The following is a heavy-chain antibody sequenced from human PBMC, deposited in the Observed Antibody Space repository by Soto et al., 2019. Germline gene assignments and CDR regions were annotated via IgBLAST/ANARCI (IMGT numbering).Heavy chain of an antibody. CDR2: INPSGGSS. J-gene: IGHJ4*02. Sequence: ASVKVSCKASGYTFTSYYMHWVRHAPGQGLEWMGIINPSGGSSNYAQKFQGRVTMTRDTSTSTVYMELSSLRSEDTAVYYCASVYCSGGSCYSIDYCGQGTPVTVSS. D-gene: IGHD2-15*01. CDR1: GYTFTSYY. V-gene: IGHV1-46*03. CDR3: ASVYCSGGSCYSIDY.